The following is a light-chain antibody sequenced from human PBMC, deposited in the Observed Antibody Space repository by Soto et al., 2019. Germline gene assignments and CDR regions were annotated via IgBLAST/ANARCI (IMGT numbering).Light chain of an antibody. CDR2: DAS. CDR3: QQFSRYPLT. Sequence: ALQLTQSPSSLSVSVGDRVTITCRASQGISSTLAWYQQKPGKAPNLLIYDASSLESGVPSRFSGSGSGTDFTLTISSLQPEDFATYYCQQFSRYPLTFGGGTKVEIK. V-gene: IGKV1-13*02. J-gene: IGKJ4*01. CDR1: QGISST.